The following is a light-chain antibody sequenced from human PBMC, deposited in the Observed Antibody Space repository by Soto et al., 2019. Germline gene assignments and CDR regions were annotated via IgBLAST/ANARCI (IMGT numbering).Light chain of an antibody. V-gene: IGKV3-15*01. CDR1: QSVSSN. CDR2: GAS. CDR3: QQYNNWPTIT. J-gene: IGKJ5*01. Sequence: EIVLTQSPATLSLSPGERATLSFSASQSVSSNLAWYQQKPGQAPRLLIYGASTRATGIPARFSGSGSGTEFTLTISSLQSEDFAVYYCQQYNNWPTITFGQGTRLEIK.